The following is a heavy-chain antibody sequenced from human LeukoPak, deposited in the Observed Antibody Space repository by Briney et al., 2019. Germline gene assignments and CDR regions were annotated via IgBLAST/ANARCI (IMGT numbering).Heavy chain of an antibody. Sequence: GGSLRLSCAASGFTFSNYAMSWVRQAPGKGLEWVSAISGSGGRTYYADSVKGRFTISRDNSNSRNTLYLQMNSLTAEDTAVYYCARGSYDFWSGYYNNLPDYWGQGTLVTVSS. CDR3: ARGSYDFWSGYYNNLPDY. D-gene: IGHD3-3*01. V-gene: IGHV3-23*01. J-gene: IGHJ4*02. CDR1: GFTFSNYA. CDR2: ISGSGGRT.